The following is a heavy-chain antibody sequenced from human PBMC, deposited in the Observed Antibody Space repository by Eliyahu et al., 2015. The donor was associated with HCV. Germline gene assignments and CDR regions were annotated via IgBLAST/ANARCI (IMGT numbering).Heavy chain of an antibody. Sequence: QVQLVESGGGVVQPGRSLRLSCAASGFTFSSYGMHWVRQAPGKGLEWVALISYDGSNKYYADSVKGRFTISRDNSKNTLYLQMNSLRAEDTAVYYCAKDGNYYYGMDVWGQGTTVTVSS. J-gene: IGHJ6*02. V-gene: IGHV3-30*18. CDR2: ISYDGSNK. CDR1: GFTFSSYG. CDR3: AKDGNYYYGMDV. D-gene: IGHD1-26*01.